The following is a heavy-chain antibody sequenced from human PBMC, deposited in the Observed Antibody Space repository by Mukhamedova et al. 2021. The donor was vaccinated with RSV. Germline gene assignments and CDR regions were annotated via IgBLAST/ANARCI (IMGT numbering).Heavy chain of an antibody. Sequence: VRQAPGQGLEWMGWINPNSGGTNYAQKFQGRVTVTRDTSISTAYMELSRLRSDDTAVYYCARVMVRGVHTVNYWGQGTLVTVSS. CDR2: INPNSGGT. V-gene: IGHV1-2*02. J-gene: IGHJ4*02. D-gene: IGHD3-10*01. CDR3: ARVMVRGVHTVNY.